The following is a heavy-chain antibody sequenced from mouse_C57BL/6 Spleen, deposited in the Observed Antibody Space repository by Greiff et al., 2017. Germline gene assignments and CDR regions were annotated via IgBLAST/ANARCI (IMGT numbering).Heavy chain of an antibody. J-gene: IGHJ2*01. V-gene: IGHV1-69*01. CDR1: GYTFTSYW. CDR3: ARVGRVDC. CDR2: IDPSDSYT. D-gene: IGHD4-1*01. Sequence: VQLQQPGAELVMPGASVKLSCKASGYTFTSYWMHWVKQRPGQGLEWIGEIDPSDSYTNYNQKFKGKSTLTVDKSSSTAYMQLSSLTSEDSAVYYCARVGRVDCWGKGTTLTVAS.